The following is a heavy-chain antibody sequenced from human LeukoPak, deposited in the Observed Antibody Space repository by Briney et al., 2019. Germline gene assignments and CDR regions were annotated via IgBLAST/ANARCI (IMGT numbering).Heavy chain of an antibody. CDR3: AKDLSYGGNPPEGSDY. J-gene: IGHJ4*02. D-gene: IGHD4-23*01. V-gene: IGHV3-30*18. Sequence: GRSLRLSCAASGFTFSSYGMHWVRQAPGKGLEWVAVISYDGSNKYYAASVKGRFTISRDNSKNTLYLQMNSLRAEDTAVYYCAKDLSYGGNPPEGSDYWGQGTLVTVSS. CDR1: GFTFSSYG. CDR2: ISYDGSNK.